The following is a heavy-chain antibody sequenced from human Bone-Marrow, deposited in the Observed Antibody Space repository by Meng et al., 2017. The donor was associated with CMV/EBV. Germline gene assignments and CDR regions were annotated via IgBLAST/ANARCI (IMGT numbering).Heavy chain of an antibody. D-gene: IGHD1-26*01. CDR3: ARGEFSGSVDY. CDR1: GFTFSSYS. Sequence: GESLKISCAASGFTFSSYSMHWVRQAPGKGLEWVSSISSSSSYIYYAASVKGRFTISRDKAKNPLYLQWNSLKAEDTAVYYCARGEFSGSVDYWGQGTLVTVSS. CDR2: ISSSSSYI. V-gene: IGHV3-21*01. J-gene: IGHJ4*02.